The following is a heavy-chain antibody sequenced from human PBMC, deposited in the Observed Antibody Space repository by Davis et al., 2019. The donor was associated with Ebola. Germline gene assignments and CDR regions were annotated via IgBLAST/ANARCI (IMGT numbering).Heavy chain of an antibody. D-gene: IGHD3-3*01. CDR3: ARQGWSGYSLRHWLDP. J-gene: IGHJ5*02. CDR2: MYYSGSA. V-gene: IGHV4-59*08. Sequence: SETLSLTCNVSGGSINSDYWSWIRQPPGQGLEWIGNMYYSGSASYNPSLKSRVTISVDTSKNQFSLKLRSVTAADTAVYYCARQGWSGYSLRHWLDPWGRGTLVTVSS. CDR1: GGSINSDY.